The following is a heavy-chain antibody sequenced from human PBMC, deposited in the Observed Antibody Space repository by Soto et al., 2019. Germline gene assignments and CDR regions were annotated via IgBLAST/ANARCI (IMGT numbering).Heavy chain of an antibody. D-gene: IGHD3-16*02. J-gene: IGHJ4*02. V-gene: IGHV1-18*01. CDR1: GYTFTSYG. Sequence: ASVKVSCKASGYTFTSYGISWVRQAPGQGLEWMGWISAYNGNTNYAQKLQGRVTMTTDTSTSTAYMELRSLRSDDTAVYYCARGSYDYVWGSYRYEADYFDYWGQGTLVTVSS. CDR3: ARGSYDYVWGSYRYEADYFDY. CDR2: ISAYNGNT.